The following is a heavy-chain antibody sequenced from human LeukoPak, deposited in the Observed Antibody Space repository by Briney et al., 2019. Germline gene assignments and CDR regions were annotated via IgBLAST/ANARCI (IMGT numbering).Heavy chain of an antibody. Sequence: GESLKISCKGSGYSFTSYWIGWVRQMPGKGLEWMGIIYPGDSGTRYSPSFQGQVTISADKSISTAYLQWSSLKASDTAMYYCARYCSGGSCLNWFDPWGQGTLVTVSS. D-gene: IGHD2-15*01. J-gene: IGHJ5*02. CDR1: GYSFTSYW. CDR3: ARYCSGGSCLNWFDP. V-gene: IGHV5-51*01. CDR2: IYPGDSGT.